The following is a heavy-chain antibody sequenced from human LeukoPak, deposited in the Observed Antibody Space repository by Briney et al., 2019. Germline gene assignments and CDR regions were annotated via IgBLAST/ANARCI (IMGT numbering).Heavy chain of an antibody. D-gene: IGHD3-22*01. V-gene: IGHV1-69*13. CDR3: ASYYYDSSGYQK. J-gene: IGHJ4*02. Sequence: SVKVSCKASGGTFSSYAISWVRQAPGQGLEWMGGIIPIFGTANYAQKFQGRVTITADESTSTAYMGLSSLRSEDAAVYYCASYYYDSSGYQKWGQGTLVTVSS. CDR1: GGTFSSYA. CDR2: IIPIFGTA.